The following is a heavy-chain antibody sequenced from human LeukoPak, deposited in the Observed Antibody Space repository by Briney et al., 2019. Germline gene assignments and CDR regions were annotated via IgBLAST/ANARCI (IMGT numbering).Heavy chain of an antibody. CDR3: SVGGRRTMKVERHAFDI. D-gene: IGHD3-22*01. CDR2: IKQDGSEK. Sequence: GGSLRLSCAASGFTFSSYWMSWVRQAPGKGPEWVANIKQDGSEKYYVDSVKGRFTISKDNAKNSLYLQMNSLRAEDTAVYYCSVGGRRTMKVERHAFDIWGQGTMVTVSS. CDR1: GFTFSSYW. V-gene: IGHV3-7*01. J-gene: IGHJ3*02.